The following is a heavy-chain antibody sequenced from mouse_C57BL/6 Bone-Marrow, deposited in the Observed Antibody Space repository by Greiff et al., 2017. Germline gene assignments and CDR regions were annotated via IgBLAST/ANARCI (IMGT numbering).Heavy chain of an antibody. J-gene: IGHJ3*01. Sequence: QVQLQQSGPELVKPGASVKISCKASGYAFSSSWMNWVKQRPGQGLEWIGRIYPGDGDTNYNGKFKGKATLTADKSSSTAYMQLSSLTSEDSAVYFCARGGAWFADWGKGTLVTVSA. CDR1: GYAFSSSW. CDR3: ARGGAWFAD. CDR2: IYPGDGDT. V-gene: IGHV1-82*01.